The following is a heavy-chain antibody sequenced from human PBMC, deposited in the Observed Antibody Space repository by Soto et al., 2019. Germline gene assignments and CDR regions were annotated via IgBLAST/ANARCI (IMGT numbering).Heavy chain of an antibody. CDR2: ISSSSSYI. D-gene: IGHD3-10*01. CDR1: GFTFSSYS. V-gene: IGHV3-21*01. CDR3: AREGGGDMVRGVIGFDY. J-gene: IGHJ4*02. Sequence: EVQLVESGGGLVKPGGSLRLSCAASGFTFSSYSMNWVRQAPGKGLEWVSSISSSSSYIYYADSVKGRFTISRDNAKNSLYLQSNSLRAEETAVYYCAREGGGDMVRGVIGFDYWGQGTLVTVSS.